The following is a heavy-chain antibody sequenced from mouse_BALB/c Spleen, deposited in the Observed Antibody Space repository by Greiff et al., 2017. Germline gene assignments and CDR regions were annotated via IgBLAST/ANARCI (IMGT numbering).Heavy chain of an antibody. CDR3: ARGEGNYGYLDY. V-gene: IGHV5-4*02. CDR2: ISDGGCYT. D-gene: IGHD2-1*01. J-gene: IGHJ2*01. CDR1: GFTFSDYY. Sequence: EVQGVESGGGLVKPGGSLKLSCAASGFTFSDYYMYWVRQTPEKRLEWVATISDGGCYTYYPDSVKGRFTISRDNAKNNLYLQMSSLKSEDTAMYYCARGEGNYGYLDYWGQGTTLTVSS.